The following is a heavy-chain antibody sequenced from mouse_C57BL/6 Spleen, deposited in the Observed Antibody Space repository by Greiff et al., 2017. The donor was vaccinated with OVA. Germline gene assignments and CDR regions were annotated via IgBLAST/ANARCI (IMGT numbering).Heavy chain of an antibody. CDR1: GFSFTSYG. CDR3: ARSPGTRGAWFAY. V-gene: IGHV2-2*01. J-gene: IGHJ3*01. Sequence: QVQLKESGPGLVQPSQSLSITCTVSGFSFTSYGVHWVRQSPGKGLEWLGVIWSGGSTDYNAAFISRLSISKDNSKSQDFFKMNRLQADDTAIYYCARSPGTRGAWFAYWGQGTLVTVSA. CDR2: IWSGGST. D-gene: IGHD4-1*01.